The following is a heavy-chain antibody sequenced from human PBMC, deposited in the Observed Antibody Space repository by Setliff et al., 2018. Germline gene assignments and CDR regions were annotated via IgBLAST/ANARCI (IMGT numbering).Heavy chain of an antibody. CDR3: ARGPPDFVVVPAAAKFDY. CDR1: GGSLSADYY. CDR2: VHPDGST. Sequence: PSETLSLTCTVSGGSLSADYYWSWIRQPAGKGLEWIGHVHPDGSTNYNPSLYSRLIISVDTSKNQFSLKLTSVTAADTAVYFCARGPPDFVVVPAAAKFDYWGQGTLGTVSS. V-gene: IGHV4-61*09. J-gene: IGHJ4*02. D-gene: IGHD2-2*01.